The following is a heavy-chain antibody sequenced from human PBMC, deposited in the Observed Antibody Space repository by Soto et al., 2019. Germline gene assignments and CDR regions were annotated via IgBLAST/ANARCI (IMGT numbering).Heavy chain of an antibody. CDR1: GGSISSGGYY. V-gene: IGHV4-31*03. J-gene: IGHJ4*02. CDR3: ARDAHQYYYDSSGYWGPFDY. CDR2: IYYSGST. Sequence: QVQLQESGPGLVKPSQTLSLTCTVSGGSISSGGYYWSWIRQHPGKGLEWIGYIYYSGSTYYNPSLKSRVTISVDTSKNQFSLKLSSVTAADTAVYYCARDAHQYYYDSSGYWGPFDYWGQGTLVTVSS. D-gene: IGHD3-22*01.